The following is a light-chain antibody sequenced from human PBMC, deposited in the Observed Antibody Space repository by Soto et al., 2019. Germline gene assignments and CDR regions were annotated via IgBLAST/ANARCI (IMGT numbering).Light chain of an antibody. CDR1: SSDIGGYDY. Sequence: QSALTQPASVSGSPGQSITIPCTGTSSDIGGYDYVSWYQQHPGTAPKLIIYDVSHRPSGVSDRFSGSKSGNTASLTISGLQAEDEANYYCTSYSGITTLGVFGTGTKLTVL. CDR2: DVS. J-gene: IGLJ1*01. V-gene: IGLV2-14*03. CDR3: TSYSGITTLGV.